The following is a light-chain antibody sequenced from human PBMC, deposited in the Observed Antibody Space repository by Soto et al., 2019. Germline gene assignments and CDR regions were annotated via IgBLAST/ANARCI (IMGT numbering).Light chain of an antibody. CDR2: GAS. V-gene: IGKV3-11*01. Sequence: EIVLTQSPASLSLSPGERATLSCRASQSVDSYLVWYQQKPGQAPRLLIFGASNRATGIPARFSGSGSGTDFTLTINSLEPDDFAVYYCQHTLKWPPTFGQGTRVEI. J-gene: IGKJ1*01. CDR1: QSVDSY. CDR3: QHTLKWPPT.